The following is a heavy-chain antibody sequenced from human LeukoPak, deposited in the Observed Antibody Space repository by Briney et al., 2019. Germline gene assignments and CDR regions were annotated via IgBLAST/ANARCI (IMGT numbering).Heavy chain of an antibody. Sequence: GGSPRLSCAASGFTFSSYGMSWVRQAPGKGLEWVSAISGSGGSTYYADSVKGRFTISRDNSKNTLYLQMNSLRAEDTAVYYCAKDRYYGSGSYYRIFDYWGQGTLVTVSS. D-gene: IGHD3-10*01. CDR1: GFTFSSYG. J-gene: IGHJ4*02. V-gene: IGHV3-23*01. CDR2: ISGSGGST. CDR3: AKDRYYGSGSYYRIFDY.